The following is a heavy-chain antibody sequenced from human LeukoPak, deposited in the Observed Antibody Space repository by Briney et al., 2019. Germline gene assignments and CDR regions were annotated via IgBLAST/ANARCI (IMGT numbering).Heavy chain of an antibody. V-gene: IGHV1-46*01. CDR1: GFTFSNYY. Sequence: GASVKVSCKASGFTFSNYYIHWVRQSPGQGLEWMGELNPRGGGTRYAQKFQGRVTMTRDMSANTVDMELSSLRSEDTATYYCASSIVARLDCWGQGTRVTVTS. J-gene: IGHJ4*02. D-gene: IGHD6-6*01. CDR3: ASSIVARLDC. CDR2: LNPRGGGT.